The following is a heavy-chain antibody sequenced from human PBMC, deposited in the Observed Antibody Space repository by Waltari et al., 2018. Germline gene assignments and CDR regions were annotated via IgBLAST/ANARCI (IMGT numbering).Heavy chain of an antibody. CDR3: ATHIGDCSSTSCYTFDY. Sequence: QVQLVQSGAEVKKPGASVTVSCKGSGYTLTELSLPWVRQAPGKGLEWMGGFDPEDGETIYAQKFQGRVTMTEDTSTDTAYMELSSLRSEDTAVYYCATHIGDCSSTSCYTFDYWGQGTLVTVSS. CDR1: GYTLTELS. D-gene: IGHD2-2*02. V-gene: IGHV1-24*01. CDR2: FDPEDGET. J-gene: IGHJ4*02.